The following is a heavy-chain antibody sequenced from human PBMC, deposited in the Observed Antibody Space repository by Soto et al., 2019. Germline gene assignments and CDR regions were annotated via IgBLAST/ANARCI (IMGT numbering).Heavy chain of an antibody. CDR2: IKSKTDGGTT. CDR3: TTDHGSGSYYIEPRDFDY. CDR1: GFTFSNAW. J-gene: IGHJ4*02. V-gene: IGHV3-15*07. Sequence: EVQLVESGGGLVKPGGSLRLSCAASGFTFSNAWMNWVRQAPGKGLEWVGRIKSKTDGGTTDYAAPVKGRFTISRDDSKNTLYLQMNSLKTEDTAVHYCTTDHGSGSYYIEPRDFDYWGQGTLVTVSS. D-gene: IGHD3-10*01.